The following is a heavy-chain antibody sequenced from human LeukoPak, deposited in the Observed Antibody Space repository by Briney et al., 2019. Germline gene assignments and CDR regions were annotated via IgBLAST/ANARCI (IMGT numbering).Heavy chain of an antibody. CDR3: SSGSSSWYERAYPDY. CDR2: IYPGDSDT. Sequence: GESLKTSCKGSGYSFTSYWSGWVRQMPGKGLEWMGIIYPGDSDTRYSPSFQGQVTISADKSISTAYLQWSSLKASDTAMYYCSSGSSSWYERAYPDYWGQGTLLTVSS. CDR1: GYSFTSYW. D-gene: IGHD6-13*01. V-gene: IGHV5-51*01. J-gene: IGHJ4*02.